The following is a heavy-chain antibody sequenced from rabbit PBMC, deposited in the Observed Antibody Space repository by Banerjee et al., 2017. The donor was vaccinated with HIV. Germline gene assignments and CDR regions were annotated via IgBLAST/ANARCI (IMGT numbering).Heavy chain of an antibody. CDR2: IYPGSAII. CDR1: EFTLTNYW. D-gene: IGHD4-1*01. J-gene: IGHJ3*01. Sequence: QEQLVESGGGLVQPEGSLTLTCTASEFTLTNYWMCWVRQAPGKGLEWIGCIYPGSAIIHYASWAKGRFTISKTSSTTVTLEMTSLTAADTATYFCVRDTHVWGRLDLWGPGTL. V-gene: IGHV1S45*01. CDR3: VRDTHVWGRLDL.